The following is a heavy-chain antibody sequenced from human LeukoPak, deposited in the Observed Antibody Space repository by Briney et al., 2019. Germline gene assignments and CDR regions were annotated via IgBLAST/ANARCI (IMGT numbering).Heavy chain of an antibody. CDR1: GASFSSASY. Sequence: PSETLSLTCTVSGASFSSASYWTWIRQPPGKGVEWIAHIYNGVNTNYNPSLKSRVTISVDTSKNQFSLRLNPVTAADTAVYYCARSRAFNSGAFDPWGQGSLVTVSS. V-gene: IGHV4-61*01. J-gene: IGHJ5*02. CDR3: ARSRAFNSGAFDP. D-gene: IGHD1-26*01. CDR2: IYNGVNT.